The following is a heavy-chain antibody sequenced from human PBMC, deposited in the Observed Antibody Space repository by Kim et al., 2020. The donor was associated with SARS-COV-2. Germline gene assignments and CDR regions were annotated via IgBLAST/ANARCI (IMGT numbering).Heavy chain of an antibody. J-gene: IGHJ5*02. CDR2: INHSGST. V-gene: IGHV4-34*01. CDR3: ARASNYGRRRRWFDP. Sequence: SETLSLTCAVYGGSFSGYYWSWIRQPPGKGLEWIGEINHSGSTNYNPSLKSRVTISVDTSKNQFSLKLSSVTAADTAVYYCARASNYGRRRRWFDPWGQGTLVTVSS. CDR1: GGSFSGYY. D-gene: IGHD3-10*01.